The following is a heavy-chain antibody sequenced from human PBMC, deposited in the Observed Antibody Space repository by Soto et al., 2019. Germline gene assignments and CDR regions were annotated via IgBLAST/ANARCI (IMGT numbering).Heavy chain of an antibody. CDR3: ARDRGGYNSNAFDI. Sequence: ASVKVSCKASGYTFTSYDINWVRQATGQGLEWMGWMNPNSGNTGYAQKFQGRVTMTRNTSISTAYMELSSLRSEDTAVYYCARDRGGYNSNAFDIWGQGTVVTVSS. CDR1: GYTFTSYD. D-gene: IGHD5-12*01. V-gene: IGHV1-8*01. CDR2: MNPNSGNT. J-gene: IGHJ3*02.